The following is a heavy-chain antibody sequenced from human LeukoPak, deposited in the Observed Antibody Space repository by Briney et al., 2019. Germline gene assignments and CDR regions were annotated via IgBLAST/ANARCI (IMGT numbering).Heavy chain of an antibody. CDR2: IIHIFGTA. Sequence: GASVKVSCKASGGTFSSYAISWVRQAPGQGLEWMGGIIHIFGTANYAQKFQGRVTITADESTSTAYMELSSLRSEDTAVHYCARAAGYCSSTSCYMMKYFQRWGQGTLVTVSS. V-gene: IGHV1-69*13. D-gene: IGHD2-2*02. CDR3: ARAAGYCSSTSCYMMKYFQR. J-gene: IGHJ1*01. CDR1: GGTFSSYA.